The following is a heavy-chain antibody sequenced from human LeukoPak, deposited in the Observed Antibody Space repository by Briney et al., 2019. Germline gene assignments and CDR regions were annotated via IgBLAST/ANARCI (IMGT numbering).Heavy chain of an antibody. Sequence: RASVKVSCKASGYTFTSYGISWVRQAPGQGLEWMGWISAYNGNTNYAQKLQGRVTMTTDTSTSTAYMELRSLRSDDTAVYYCARDQVYYGDYYNRCDIWGQGTMVTVSS. CDR2: ISAYNGNT. D-gene: IGHD4-17*01. V-gene: IGHV1-18*01. CDR1: GYTFTSYG. CDR3: ARDQVYYGDYYNRCDI. J-gene: IGHJ3*02.